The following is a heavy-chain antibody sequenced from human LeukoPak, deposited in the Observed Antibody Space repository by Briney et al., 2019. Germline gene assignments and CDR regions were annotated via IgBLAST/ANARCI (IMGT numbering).Heavy chain of an antibody. CDR3: ARGMTQEYYYYYYYMDV. Sequence: SETLSLTCTVSGGSISSYYWSWIRQPPGKGLEWIGYIYYSGSTNYNPSLKSPVTISVDTSKNQFSLKLSSVTAADTAVYYCARGMTQEYYYYYYYMDVWGKGTTVTVSS. J-gene: IGHJ6*03. CDR2: IYYSGST. V-gene: IGHV4-59*01. CDR1: GGSISSYY.